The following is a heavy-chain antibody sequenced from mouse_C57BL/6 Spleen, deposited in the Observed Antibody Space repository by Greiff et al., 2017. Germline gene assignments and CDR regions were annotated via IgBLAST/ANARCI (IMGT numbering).Heavy chain of an antibody. CDR2: ISYSGST. Sequence: EVNLVESGPGMVKPSQSLSLTCTVTGYSITSGYDWHWIRHFPGNKLEWMGYISYSGSTNYNPSLKSRISITHDTSKNHFFLKLNSVTTEDTATYYCAREGLDYFDYWGQGTTLTVSS. CDR1: GYSITSGYD. D-gene: IGHD2-4*01. J-gene: IGHJ2*01. V-gene: IGHV3-1*01. CDR3: AREGLDYFDY.